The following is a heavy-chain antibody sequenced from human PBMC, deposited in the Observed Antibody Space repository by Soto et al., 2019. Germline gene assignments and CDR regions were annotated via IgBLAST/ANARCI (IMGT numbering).Heavy chain of an antibody. V-gene: IGHV1-3*01. D-gene: IGHD6-19*01. CDR3: ATDLPDSSDWHYCIDY. J-gene: IGHJ4*01. CDR1: GYTLTNYA. Sequence: ASVKVSCKASGYTLTNYAMHWVRQAPGKRLEWMGWINAEDGETKYSQKFQGRVTMTRDTSTNTAYMELSCLRSEDTAVYYCATDLPDSSDWHYCIDYWGQGTLVTVSS. CDR2: INAEDGET.